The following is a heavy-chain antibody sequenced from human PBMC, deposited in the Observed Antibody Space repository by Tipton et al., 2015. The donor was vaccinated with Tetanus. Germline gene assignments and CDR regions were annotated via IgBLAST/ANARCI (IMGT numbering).Heavy chain of an antibody. CDR1: GGTFSNYA. CDR3: ARKWDIVAVSAANYYGLDV. J-gene: IGHJ6*02. D-gene: IGHD2-2*01. Sequence: QGQLVQSGAEVKKPGSSVKVSCKASGGTFSNYAISWVRQAPGQGLEGMGGIIPIFGTAKYAQKFQGRVTITADESTSTAYMELSSLRSEDTAVYYCARKWDIVAVSAANYYGLDVWGQGTTVTVSS. CDR2: IIPIFGTA. V-gene: IGHV1-69*01.